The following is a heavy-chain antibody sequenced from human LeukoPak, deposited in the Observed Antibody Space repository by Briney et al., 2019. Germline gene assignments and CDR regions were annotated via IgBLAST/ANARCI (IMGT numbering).Heavy chain of an antibody. CDR2: ISSSGSTI. J-gene: IGHJ4*02. Sequence: SLRLFYRKCRVGYRCYYRRSMHQAQEKGLEWVSYISSSGSTIYYADSVKGRFTISRDNAKNSLYLQMNSLRAEDTAVYYCARDYCSSTSCPFDYWGQGTLVTVSS. CDR3: ARDYCSSTSCPFDY. CDR1: RVGYRCYY. D-gene: IGHD2-2*01. V-gene: IGHV3-11*01.